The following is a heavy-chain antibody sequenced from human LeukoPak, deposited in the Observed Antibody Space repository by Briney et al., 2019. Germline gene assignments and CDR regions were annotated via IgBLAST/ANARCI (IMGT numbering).Heavy chain of an antibody. CDR3: ARGPSFGSTSRFDL. V-gene: IGHV4-31*03. Sequence: SETLSLTCTVSGGSISSGYYWTWIRQPPGKGLEWMGFISYTGNTYYKSSLKSRITMSVDTSKSHFSLDLSSVTAADTAVYYCARGPSFGSTSRFDLWGRGTLVTVSS. CDR2: ISYTGNT. D-gene: IGHD6-13*01. CDR1: GGSISSGYY. J-gene: IGHJ2*01.